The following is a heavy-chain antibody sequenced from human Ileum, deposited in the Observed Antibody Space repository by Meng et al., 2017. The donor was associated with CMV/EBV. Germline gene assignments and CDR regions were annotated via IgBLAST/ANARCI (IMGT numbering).Heavy chain of an antibody. CDR2: IGSDGNT. D-gene: IGHD1-14*01. CDR1: GFTFRTYD. J-gene: IGHJ4*02. CDR3: ASGIRLTGR. V-gene: IGHV3-13*01. Sequence: GGSLRLSCAASGFTFRTYDMHWVRQVTGKRLEWVSGIGSDGNTYYPGSVKGRFTISRDNAANTLYLQMNSLSAEDTAVYFCASGIRLTGRWGQGTLVTVSS.